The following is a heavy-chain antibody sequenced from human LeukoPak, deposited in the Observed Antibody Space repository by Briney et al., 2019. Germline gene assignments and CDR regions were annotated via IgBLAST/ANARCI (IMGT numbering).Heavy chain of an antibody. J-gene: IGHJ4*02. CDR2: ISYDGRQK. D-gene: IGHD1-26*01. V-gene: IGHV3-30*03. Sequence: GGTLRLSCAASGFTFSSYGMSWVRQAPGKGLEWVTFISYDGRQKYYADSVKGRFTFSRDNSKNTLYLQMNSLRTDDTAVYYCAREFLGRFDYWGQGALVTVSS. CDR3: AREFLGRFDY. CDR1: GFTFSSYG.